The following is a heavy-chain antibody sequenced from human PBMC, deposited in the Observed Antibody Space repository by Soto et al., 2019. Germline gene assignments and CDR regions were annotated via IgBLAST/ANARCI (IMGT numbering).Heavy chain of an antibody. D-gene: IGHD5-12*01. J-gene: IGHJ4*02. CDR3: TRYSGYEFLHLPFDY. V-gene: IGHV3-23*01. Sequence: GGSLRLSCGASGFTFSGYAMSWVRQDTGKGLEWVSAISGSGGSTYYADSVKGRFTISRDSSKNTLYLQMNSLRAEDTAVYYCTRYSGYEFLHLPFDYRGQGTLVSVSS. CDR1: GFTFSGYA. CDR2: ISGSGGST.